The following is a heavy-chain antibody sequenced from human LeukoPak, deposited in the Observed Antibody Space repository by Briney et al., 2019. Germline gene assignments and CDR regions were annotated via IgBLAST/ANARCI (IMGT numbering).Heavy chain of an antibody. CDR3: ARLPVYYYDSSGPYI. J-gene: IGHJ3*02. D-gene: IGHD3-22*01. V-gene: IGHV4-39*01. Sequence: PSETLSLTCTVSGGSISSSSYYWGWIRQPPGKGLEWIGSIYYSGSTYYNPSIKSRVTISVDTSKNQFSLKLSSVTAADTAVYYCARLPVYYYDSSGPYIWGQGTMVTVSS. CDR1: GGSISSSSYY. CDR2: IYYSGST.